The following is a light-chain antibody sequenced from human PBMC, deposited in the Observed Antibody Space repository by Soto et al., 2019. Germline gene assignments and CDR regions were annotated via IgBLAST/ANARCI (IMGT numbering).Light chain of an antibody. CDR2: GAS. V-gene: IGKV1-9*01. Sequence: DIPLTPTPPFLSSSVGDRVTITCRASQGISSYLAWFQQKPGRAPNLLIYGASTLQSGVPSRFSGSGSGTDFTLTISNLQPEDFATYYCQQLNAYALTVGQGTRLEIK. J-gene: IGKJ5*01. CDR1: QGISSY. CDR3: QQLNAYALT.